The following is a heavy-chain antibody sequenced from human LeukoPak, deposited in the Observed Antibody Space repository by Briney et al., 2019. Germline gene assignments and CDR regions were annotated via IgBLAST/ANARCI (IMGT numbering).Heavy chain of an antibody. J-gene: IGHJ4*02. Sequence: PGGSLRLSCAASGFTFSSYTMHWVRQAPGKGLEWVAVISYDGSDKYYADSVKGRFTISRDNSKNTLYLQMNSLRVEDTAVYYCARDSDSSGWLGYWGQGTLVTVSS. D-gene: IGHD6-19*01. CDR2: ISYDGSDK. V-gene: IGHV3-30*04. CDR3: ARDSDSSGWLGY. CDR1: GFTFSSYT.